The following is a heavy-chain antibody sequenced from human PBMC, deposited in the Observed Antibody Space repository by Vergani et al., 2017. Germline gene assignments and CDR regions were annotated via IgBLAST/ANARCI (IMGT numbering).Heavy chain of an antibody. J-gene: IGHJ4*02. CDR2: IYDSGDT. CDR1: GDSMNTYY. CDR3: ARGALWWLRQIDS. D-gene: IGHD2-21*01. Sequence: QVQLQESGPGLVKPSETLSLTCSVSGDSMNTYYCTWFPQPPGKGLEWIGYIYDSGDTKYNPSLKSRVTMSLDTSKNQFSLNLYAVTAADTAVYYCARGALWWLRQIDSWGQGTLVTVSS. V-gene: IGHV4-59*01.